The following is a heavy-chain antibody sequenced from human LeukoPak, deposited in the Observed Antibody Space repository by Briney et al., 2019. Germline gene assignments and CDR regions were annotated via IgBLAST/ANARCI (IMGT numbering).Heavy chain of an antibody. CDR1: GGSISSYY. CDR2: IYYSGSS. J-gene: IGHJ2*01. V-gene: IGHV4-59*01. CDR3: ARDGREAAGGKNWYFDL. D-gene: IGHD6-13*01. Sequence: SETLSLTCTVTGGSISSYYWSWIRQPPGKGLECIGYIYYSGSSNYKPSLKSRVTISVDTSKNQFSLKLSSVTAADAAVYYCARDGREAAGGKNWYFDLWGRGTLVTVSS.